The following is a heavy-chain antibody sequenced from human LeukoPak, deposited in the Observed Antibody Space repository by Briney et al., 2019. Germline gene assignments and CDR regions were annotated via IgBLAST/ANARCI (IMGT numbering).Heavy chain of an antibody. CDR1: GFTFSNYA. CDR3: ARAREAFDI. Sequence: GGSLRLSCAASGFTFSNYAMSWVRQAPGEGLEWVSGVSGSGDTTYYADSVKGRFTISRDNSKNTLYLQMNSLRAEDTAVYYCARAREAFDIWGQGTMVTVSS. CDR2: VSGSGDTT. V-gene: IGHV3-23*01. J-gene: IGHJ3*02.